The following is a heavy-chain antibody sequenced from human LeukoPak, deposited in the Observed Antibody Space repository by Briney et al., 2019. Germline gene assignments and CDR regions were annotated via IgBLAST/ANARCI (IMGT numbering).Heavy chain of an antibody. D-gene: IGHD5-24*01. CDR2: IYHSGST. J-gene: IGHJ4*02. Sequence: SETLSLTCTVSGYSISSGYYWGWIRQPPGKGLEWIGSIYHSGSTYYNPSLKSRVTISVDTSKNQFSLNLNSVTAADTAVYYCAREAGDGYNRVDYWGQGTLVTVSS. V-gene: IGHV4-38-2*02. CDR3: AREAGDGYNRVDY. CDR1: GYSISSGYY.